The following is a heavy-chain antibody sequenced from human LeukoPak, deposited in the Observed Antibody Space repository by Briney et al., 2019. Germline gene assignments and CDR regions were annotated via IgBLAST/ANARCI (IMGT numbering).Heavy chain of an antibody. CDR2: LYSDGNT. CDR1: GFTIITND. J-gene: IGHJ4*02. Sequence: PGGSLRLSCAASGFTIITNDRTWVRQAPGKGLEWVSVLYSDGNTKYADSVQGRFTISIDNSKNTLYLEMNSLSPDDTAVYYCARGVEPLAANTLAYWGQGTLVTVSS. D-gene: IGHD1-14*01. V-gene: IGHV3-53*01. CDR3: ARGVEPLAANTLAY.